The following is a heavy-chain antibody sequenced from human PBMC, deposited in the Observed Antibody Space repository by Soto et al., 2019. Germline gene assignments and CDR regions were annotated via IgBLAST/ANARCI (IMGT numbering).Heavy chain of an antibody. Sequence: PGGSRRLSCAASGFTFSSYAMHWVRQAPGKGLEWVAVISYDGSNKYYADSVKGRFTISRDNSKNTLYLQMNSLRAEDTAVYYCARREDYGDYPFDYWGQGTLVTVSS. CDR2: ISYDGSNK. V-gene: IGHV3-30-3*01. J-gene: IGHJ4*02. CDR1: GFTFSSYA. CDR3: ARREDYGDYPFDY. D-gene: IGHD4-17*01.